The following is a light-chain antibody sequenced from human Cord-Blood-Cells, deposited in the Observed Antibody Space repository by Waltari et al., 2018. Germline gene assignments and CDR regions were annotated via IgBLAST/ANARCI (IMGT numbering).Light chain of an antibody. CDR1: SSHVGSYIL. CDR3: CSYAGSSTYVV. J-gene: IGLJ2*01. V-gene: IGLV2-23*01. Sequence: QSALTQPASVSGSPGQSITLSCTGTSSHVGSYILVSSYQQHPGKAPQLMIYEGSKRPSGVSNRFSGSKSGNTASLTISGLQAEDEADYYCCSYAGSSTYVVFGGGTKLTVL. CDR2: EGS.